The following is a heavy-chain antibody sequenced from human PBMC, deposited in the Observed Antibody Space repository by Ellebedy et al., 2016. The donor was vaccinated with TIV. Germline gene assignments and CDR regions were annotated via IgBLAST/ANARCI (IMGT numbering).Heavy chain of an antibody. D-gene: IGHD3-10*01. CDR2: ISSGGTVT. Sequence: GESLKISXAASGFTFSNYAMGWVRQAPGKGLDWVASISSGGTVTNYAASVEGRFSISRDNSKNTLFLQMNSLRAEDTAVYYCAKRVTGADRSGFDYWGQGTLVSVSS. V-gene: IGHV3-23*01. CDR1: GFTFSNYA. J-gene: IGHJ4*02. CDR3: AKRVTGADRSGFDY.